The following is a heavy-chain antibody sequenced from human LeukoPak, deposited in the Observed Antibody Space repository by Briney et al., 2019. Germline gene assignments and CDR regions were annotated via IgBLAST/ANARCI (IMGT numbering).Heavy chain of an antibody. D-gene: IGHD3-9*01. CDR3: AKCPSGVLRYFAPIDY. J-gene: IGHJ4*02. CDR2: ISSSGTTI. CDR1: GFTFSSYE. V-gene: IGHV3-48*03. Sequence: QPGGSLRLSCVASGFTFSSYEMNWVRQAPGKGLEWVSYISSSGTTIYYADSVKGRFTISRDNAKNSLYLQMNSLRAEDTAVYYCAKCPSGVLRYFAPIDYWGQGTLVTVSS.